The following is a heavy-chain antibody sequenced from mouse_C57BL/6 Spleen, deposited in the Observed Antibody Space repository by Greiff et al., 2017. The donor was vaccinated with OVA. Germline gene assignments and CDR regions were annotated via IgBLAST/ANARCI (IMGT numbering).Heavy chain of an antibody. CDR3: ARYGSSYGAMDY. CDR2: IYPGDGDT. V-gene: IGHV1-80*01. D-gene: IGHD1-1*01. J-gene: IGHJ4*01. CDR1: GYAFSSYW. Sequence: QVQLQQSGAELVKPGASVKISCKASGYAFSSYWMNWVKQRPGKGLEWIGQIYPGDGDTNYNGKFKGKATLTADKSSSTAYMQLSSLTSEDSAVYFCARYGSSYGAMDYWGQGTSVTVCS.